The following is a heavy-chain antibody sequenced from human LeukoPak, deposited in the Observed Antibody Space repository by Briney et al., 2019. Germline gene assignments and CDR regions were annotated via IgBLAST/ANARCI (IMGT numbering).Heavy chain of an antibody. D-gene: IGHD5-24*01. CDR1: GYTFTGYY. CDR3: ARSLGRLQSPVFDY. CDR2: VNPNSGGT. V-gene: IGHV1-2*06. J-gene: IGHJ4*02. Sequence: GASVKVSCKASGYTFTGYYMHWVRQAPGQGLEWMGRVNPNSGGTNYAQKFQGRVTMTRDTSISTAYMELSRLRSDDTAVYYCARSLGRLQSPVFDYWGQGTLVTVSS.